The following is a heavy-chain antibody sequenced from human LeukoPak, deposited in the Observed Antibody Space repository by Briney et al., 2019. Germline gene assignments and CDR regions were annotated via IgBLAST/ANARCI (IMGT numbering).Heavy chain of an antibody. J-gene: IGHJ6*02. CDR1: GGSISSYY. CDR2: IYYSGST. D-gene: IGHD3-22*01. V-gene: IGHV4-59*08. Sequence: SETLSLTCTVSGGSISSYYWSWIRQPPGKGLEWIGYIYYSGSTNYNPSLKSRVTISVDTSKNQFSLKLSSVTAADTAVYYCARRRPNYYDSSGYSYYYYYGMDVWGQGTTVTVSS. CDR3: ARRRPNYYDSSGYSYYYYYGMDV.